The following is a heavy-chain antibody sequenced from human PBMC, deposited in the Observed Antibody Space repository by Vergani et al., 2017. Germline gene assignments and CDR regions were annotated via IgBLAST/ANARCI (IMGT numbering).Heavy chain of an antibody. J-gene: IGHJ6*03. CDR3: ARDIGDYYYYYMDV. CDR1: GGSISSYY. D-gene: IGHD1-26*01. V-gene: IGHV4-59*01. CDR2: IYYSGST. Sequence: QVQLQESGPGLVKPSETLSLTCTVSGGSISSYYWSWIRQPPGKGLEWIGYIYYSGSTNYNPSLKSRVTISVDTSKNQFSLKVSSVTAADTAVYYCARDIGDYYYYYMDVWGEGTTVTVSS.